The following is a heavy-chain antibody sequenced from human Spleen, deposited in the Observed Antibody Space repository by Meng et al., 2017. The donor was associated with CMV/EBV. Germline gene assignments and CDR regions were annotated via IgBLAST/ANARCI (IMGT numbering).Heavy chain of an antibody. J-gene: IGHJ6*02. CDR1: GATFSNSA. Sequence: SVKVSCKASGATFSNSALGWVRQAPGQGLEWMGEIIPVFGRTNSTQKFQGRVTMTVDDSKTTGYMELSGLTSEDTATYYCAGNRVYCPRGNCYPFYFVLLVWGQGTTVTVSS. V-gene: IGHV1-69*13. D-gene: IGHD2-21*01. CDR2: IIPVFGRT. CDR3: AGNRVYCPRGNCYPFYFVLLV.